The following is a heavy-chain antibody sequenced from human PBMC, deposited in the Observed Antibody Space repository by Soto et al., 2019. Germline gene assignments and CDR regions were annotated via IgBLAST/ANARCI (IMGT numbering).Heavy chain of an antibody. CDR3: AAGGDYYDSLFDI. V-gene: IGHV3-7*03. CDR2: IKQDGSEK. CDR1: GFTFSSYW. D-gene: IGHD3-22*01. J-gene: IGHJ3*02. Sequence: GGSLRLSCAASGFTFSSYWMSWVRQAPGKGLEWVANIKQDGSEKYYVDSVKGRFTISRDNAKNSLYLQMNSLRAEDTAVYYCAAGGDYYDSLFDIWGQGTMVTV.